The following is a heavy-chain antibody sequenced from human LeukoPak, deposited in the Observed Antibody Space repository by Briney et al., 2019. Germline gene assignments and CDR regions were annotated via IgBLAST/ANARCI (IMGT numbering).Heavy chain of an antibody. CDR3: AREGGSYDSSGYYSLHYYFDY. V-gene: IGHV4-38-2*02. Sequence: SETLSLTCTVSGYSISSGYYWGWIRQSPGKGLEWIGSIYHGGSTYYNPSLRSRVIVSVDTSKNHFSLKMSSVTAADTAVYYCAREGGSYDSSGYYSLHYYFDYWGQGTLVTVSS. D-gene: IGHD3-22*01. CDR1: GYSISSGYY. J-gene: IGHJ4*02. CDR2: IYHGGST.